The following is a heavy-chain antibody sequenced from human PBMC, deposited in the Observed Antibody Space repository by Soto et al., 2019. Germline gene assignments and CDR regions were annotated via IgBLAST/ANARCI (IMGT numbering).Heavy chain of an antibody. CDR3: ARGGSNWNQPYYFDY. J-gene: IGHJ4*02. V-gene: IGHV3-7*01. CDR1: GFTFSSYW. Sequence: EVQLVESGGGLVQPGGSLRLSCAASGFTFSSYWMSWVRQAPGKGLELVANIKQDGSEKYYVDSVKGRFTISRDNAKNSLYLQMNSLRAEDTAVYYCARGGSNWNQPYYFDYWGQGTLVTVSS. CDR2: IKQDGSEK. D-gene: IGHD1-20*01.